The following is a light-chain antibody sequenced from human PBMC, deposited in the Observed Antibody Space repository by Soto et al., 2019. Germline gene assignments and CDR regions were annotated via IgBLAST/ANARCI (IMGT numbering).Light chain of an antibody. CDR2: KVS. CDR3: MQGTHRPIT. J-gene: IGKJ5*01. CDR1: QSLVHSDGIEY. Sequence: DVVMTQSPLSLPVTFGQPASISFRSNQSLVHSDGIEYFSWFQQRPGRSPRRLIYKVSNRDSGVPARFSGSGSGTDFALKISRVEAEDVGVYYCMQGTHRPITFGQGTRLEIK. V-gene: IGKV2-30*02.